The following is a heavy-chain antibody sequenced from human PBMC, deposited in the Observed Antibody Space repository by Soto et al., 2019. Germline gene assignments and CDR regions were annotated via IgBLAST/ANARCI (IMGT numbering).Heavy chain of an antibody. J-gene: IGHJ4*02. CDR1: GYTFTNYA. D-gene: IGHD3-22*01. Sequence: KVSCKASGYTFTNYAMHWVRQAPGQRLEWMGWINAGNGNTKYSQKFQGRFTISRDNAKNSLYLQMNSLRAEDTAVYYCARGPHYYDSSSYLDYWGQGTLVTVSS. CDR3: ARGPHYYDSSSYLDY. CDR2: INAGNGNT. V-gene: IGHV1-3*01.